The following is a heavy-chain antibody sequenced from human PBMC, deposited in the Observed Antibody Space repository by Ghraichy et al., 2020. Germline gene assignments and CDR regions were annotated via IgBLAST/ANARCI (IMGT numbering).Heavy chain of an antibody. J-gene: IGHJ6*02. CDR2: IWYDGSNE. D-gene: IGHD3-3*01. Sequence: GESLNISCAASGFIFSKHGMHWVRQAPGKGLEWVALIWYDGSNEDYADSVKGRFTISRDNSKNTLYLQMNSLRAEDTAVYYCAREGFWSGYSNDYGMDVWGQGTTVTVSS. V-gene: IGHV3-33*01. CDR1: GFIFSKHG. CDR3: AREGFWSGYSNDYGMDV.